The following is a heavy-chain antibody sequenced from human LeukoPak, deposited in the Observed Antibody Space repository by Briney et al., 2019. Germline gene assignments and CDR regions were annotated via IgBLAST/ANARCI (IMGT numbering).Heavy chain of an antibody. J-gene: IGHJ4*02. V-gene: IGHV3-53*01. D-gene: IGHD3-10*01. Sequence: GGSLRRYCAASGLAVSNNYMTWVRQAPGKGLEWVSVIHIGGDTYYPDSVQGRFTISRDSSKNTLHLQMNSLRAEDTAIYYCARVVSLSGIGYFDYWGRGTLVTVSS. CDR2: IHIGGDT. CDR1: GLAVSNNY. CDR3: ARVVSLSGIGYFDY.